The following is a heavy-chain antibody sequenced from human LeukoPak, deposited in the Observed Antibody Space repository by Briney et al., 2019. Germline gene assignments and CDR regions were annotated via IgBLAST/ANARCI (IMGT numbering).Heavy chain of an antibody. CDR3: ARSHCSRTSCYTNWFDS. CDR2: INHSGST. CDR1: GGSFSGYY. D-gene: IGHD2-2*02. V-gene: IGHV4-34*01. J-gene: IGHJ5*01. Sequence: SETLSLTCAVYGGSFSGYYWSWIRQPPGKGLEWIGEINHSGSTNYNPSLKSRVTISVDTSKNQFSLKLSSVTAADTAVYYCARSHCSRTSCYTNWFDSWGQGTLVTVSS.